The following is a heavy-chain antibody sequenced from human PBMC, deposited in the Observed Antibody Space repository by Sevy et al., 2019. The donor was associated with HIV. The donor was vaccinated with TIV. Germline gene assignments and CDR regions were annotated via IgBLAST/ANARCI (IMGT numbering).Heavy chain of an antibody. J-gene: IGHJ4*02. CDR1: GFTLSSYG. V-gene: IGHV3-30*02. D-gene: IGHD3-16*02. Sequence: GGSLRLSCAASGFTLSSYGMHWVRQAPGKGLEWVAFIRYDGSNKYYADSVKGRFTISRDNSKNTLYLQMNSLRAEDTAVYYCAKANAFGGVLVIEGGGHFDYWGQGTLVTVSS. CDR3: AKANAFGGVLVIEGGGHFDY. CDR2: IRYDGSNK.